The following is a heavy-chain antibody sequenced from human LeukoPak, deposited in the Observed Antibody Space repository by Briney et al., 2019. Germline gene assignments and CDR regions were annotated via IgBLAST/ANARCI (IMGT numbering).Heavy chain of an antibody. J-gene: IGHJ3*02. CDR3: AKRLFSSGWSAFDI. V-gene: IGHV3-23*01. Sequence: GGSLRLSCAASGFTFSSYAMSWVRQAPGKGLEWVSAISGSGGSTYYADSVKGRFTISRDNSKNMVHLQMNSLRVEDTAVYYCAKRLFSSGWSAFDIWGQGTMATVSS. D-gene: IGHD6-19*01. CDR1: GFTFSSYA. CDR2: ISGSGGST.